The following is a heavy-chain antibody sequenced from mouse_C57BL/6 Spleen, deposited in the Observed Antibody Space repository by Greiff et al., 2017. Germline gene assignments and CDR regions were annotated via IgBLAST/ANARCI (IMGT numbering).Heavy chain of an antibody. CDR1: GFSLTSYG. V-gene: IGHV2-5*01. Sequence: VMLVESGPGLVQPSQSLSITCTVSGFSLTSYGVHWVRQSPGKGLEWLGVIWRGGSTDYNAAFMSRLSITKDNSKSQVFFKMNSLQADDTAIDYCAKSLSMITDARDYWGQGTSGTVSS. CDR2: IWRGGST. D-gene: IGHD2-4*01. CDR3: AKSLSMITDARDY. J-gene: IGHJ4*01.